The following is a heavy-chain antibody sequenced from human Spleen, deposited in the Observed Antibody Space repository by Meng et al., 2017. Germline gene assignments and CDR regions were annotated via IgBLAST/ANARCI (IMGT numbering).Heavy chain of an antibody. CDR3: AREEGVLLWFGDPPASFDY. Sequence: ASVKVSCKASGYTFTSYGISWVRQAPGQGLEWMGWISAYNGNTNYAQKLQGRVTMTTDTSTSTAYMELRSLRSDDTAVYYCAREEGVLLWFGDPPASFDYWGQGTLVTAPQ. CDR1: GYTFTSYG. J-gene: IGHJ4*02. V-gene: IGHV1-18*01. CDR2: ISAYNGNT. D-gene: IGHD3-10*01.